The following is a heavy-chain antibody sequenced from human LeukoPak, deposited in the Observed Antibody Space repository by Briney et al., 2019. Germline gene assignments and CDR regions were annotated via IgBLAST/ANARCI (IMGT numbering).Heavy chain of an antibody. CDR3: ARDREIAAAGRCGSWFDP. CDR2: IKQDGSEK. Sequence: PGGSLRLSCAASGFTFSSYWMSWVRQAPGKGLEWVASIKQDGSEKYYVASVKGRFTISRDNAKNSLYLQMNSLTAEDTAVYYCARDREIAAAGRCGSWFDPWGQGTLVTVSS. J-gene: IGHJ5*02. D-gene: IGHD6-13*01. CDR1: GFTFSSYW. V-gene: IGHV3-7*01.